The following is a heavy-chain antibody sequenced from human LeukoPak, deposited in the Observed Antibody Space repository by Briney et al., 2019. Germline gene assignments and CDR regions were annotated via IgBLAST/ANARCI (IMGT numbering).Heavy chain of an antibody. D-gene: IGHD5-18*01. V-gene: IGHV1-2*02. CDR3: ARDIGPDTAMVRLFDY. J-gene: IGHJ4*02. Sequence: GASVKVSCKASGYTFTGYYMHWVRQAPGQGLEWMGWINPNSGGTNYAQKFQGRVTMTRDTSISTAYMELSRLRSDDTAVYYCARDIGPDTAMVRLFDYWGQGTLVTVSS. CDR1: GYTFTGYY. CDR2: INPNSGGT.